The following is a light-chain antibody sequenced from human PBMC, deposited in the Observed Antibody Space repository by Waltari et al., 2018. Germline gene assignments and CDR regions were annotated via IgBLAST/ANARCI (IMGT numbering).Light chain of an antibody. CDR2: DAS. V-gene: IGKV3-15*01. CDR1: QSVSSN. J-gene: IGKJ5*01. Sequence: EIVMTQSPATLSVSPGETATLSCRASQSVSSNVAWYQKKPGQAHRLLIYDASTRATSIPAKFRGSGSGTEFTLTISGLQSEDFAVYYCQQYNRWPPITFGHETRLEIK. CDR3: QQYNRWPPIT.